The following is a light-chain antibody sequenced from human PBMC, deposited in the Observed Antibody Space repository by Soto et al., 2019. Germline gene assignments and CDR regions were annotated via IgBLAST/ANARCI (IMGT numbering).Light chain of an antibody. J-gene: IGKJ1*01. Sequence: DIQMTQSPSSLSASVGDRVTITCRASQSISSYLNWYQQKPGKAPKLLIYAASSLQSGVPSRFSGSGSGTNYTLTFRTLQPEDFATYYCQQTFSAPPTFGQGTKVEIK. V-gene: IGKV1-39*01. CDR1: QSISSY. CDR2: AAS. CDR3: QQTFSAPPT.